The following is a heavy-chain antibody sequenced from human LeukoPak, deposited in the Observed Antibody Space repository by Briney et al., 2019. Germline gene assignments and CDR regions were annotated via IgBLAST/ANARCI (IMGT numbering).Heavy chain of an antibody. J-gene: IGHJ4*02. V-gene: IGHV3-48*03. D-gene: IGHD4-17*01. CDR3: ARVRVTVTTLDY. CDR2: ISSSGSTM. Sequence: GGSLRLSCAASGFAFPNYAMSWVRQAPGKGLEWVSYISSSGSTMYYADSVKGRFTVSRDNAKNSLFLQMNSLRAEDTAVYYCARVRVTVTTLDYWGQGALVTVSS. CDR1: GFAFPNYA.